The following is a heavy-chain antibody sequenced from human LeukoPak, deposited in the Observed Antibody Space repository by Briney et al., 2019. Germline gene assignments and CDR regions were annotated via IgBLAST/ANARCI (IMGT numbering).Heavy chain of an antibody. CDR2: IYYSGST. Sequence: SETLSLTCTVSGGSISSYYWSWIRQPPGKGLEWVGYIYYSGSTNYNPSLQSRVTMSVDTSKNQFSLKLISVTAADAAVYYCARRYCSGGSCYSSFDYWGQGTLVTVSS. J-gene: IGHJ4*02. V-gene: IGHV4-59*08. D-gene: IGHD2-15*01. CDR3: ARRYCSGGSCYSSFDY. CDR1: GGSISSYY.